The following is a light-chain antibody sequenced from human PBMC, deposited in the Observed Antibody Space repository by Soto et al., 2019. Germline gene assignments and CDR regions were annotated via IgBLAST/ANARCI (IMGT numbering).Light chain of an antibody. Sequence: QSVRTQPASVSGSPGQSITISCTGTSSDVGGYNFVSWYQQHPDKAPKLMIYDVNNRPSGVSNRFSGSKSGNTASLTISGLQAEDEADYYCSSYTSSSTYVFGTGTKVTVL. CDR1: SSDVGGYNF. CDR3: SSYTSSSTYV. CDR2: DVN. V-gene: IGLV2-14*03. J-gene: IGLJ1*01.